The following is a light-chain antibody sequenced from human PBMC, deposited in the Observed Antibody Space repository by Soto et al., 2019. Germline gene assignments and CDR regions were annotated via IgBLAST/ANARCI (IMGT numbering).Light chain of an antibody. CDR1: QSISSY. CDR2: ATS. J-gene: IGKJ5*01. CDR3: QQSYSTPIT. V-gene: IGKV1-39*01. Sequence: DIQMTQSPSSLSASVGARVTITCRASQSISSYLNWYQQKPGKAPKLLIYATSSLQSGVPSRFSGSGSGTDFTLTISSLQPEDSATYCCQQSYSTPITFGQGTRLEIK.